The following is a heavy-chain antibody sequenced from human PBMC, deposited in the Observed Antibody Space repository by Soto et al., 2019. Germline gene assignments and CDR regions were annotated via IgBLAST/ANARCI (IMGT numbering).Heavy chain of an antibody. D-gene: IGHD3-22*01. CDR2: IYHSGST. V-gene: IGHV4-4*02. Sequence: SETLSLTCAVSGGSISSSNWWSWVRQPPGKGLEWIGEIYHSGSTNYNPSLKSRVTISVDKSKNQFSLKLSSVTAADTAVYYCAREDSSGPSAFDIWGQGTVVTVSS. CDR3: AREDSSGPSAFDI. J-gene: IGHJ3*02. CDR1: GGSISSSNW.